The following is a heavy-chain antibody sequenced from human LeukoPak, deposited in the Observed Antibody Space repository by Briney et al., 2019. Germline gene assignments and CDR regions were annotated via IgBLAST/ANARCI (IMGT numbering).Heavy chain of an antibody. CDR1: GGSFSGYY. V-gene: IGHV4-34*01. D-gene: IGHD3-10*01. J-gene: IGHJ4*02. Sequence: PSETLSLTCAVYGGSFSGYYWTWIRQSPGKGLEWIGEINHSGSTNYNPSLKSRVTISVDTSKNQFSLKLSSVTAADTAVYYCARGRVTMVRGSLFDYWGQGTLVTVSS. CDR3: ARGRVTMVRGSLFDY. CDR2: INHSGST.